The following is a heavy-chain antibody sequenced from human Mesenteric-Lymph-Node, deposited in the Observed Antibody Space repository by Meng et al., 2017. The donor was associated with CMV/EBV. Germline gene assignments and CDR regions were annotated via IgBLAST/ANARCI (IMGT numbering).Heavy chain of an antibody. CDR3: MRGAGEGGRDWFDP. CDR2: MNSYSGDT. Sequence: ASVKVSCKGSGYTFTSHDIDWVRQAAGQGLEGMGWMNSYSGDTGYAQKFQGRVTMTRDTAIGTAYLELNGLRSEDTAVYYCMRGAGEGGRDWFDPWGQGTLVTVSS. D-gene: IGHD1-14*01. J-gene: IGHJ5*02. V-gene: IGHV1-8*01. CDR1: GYTFTSHD.